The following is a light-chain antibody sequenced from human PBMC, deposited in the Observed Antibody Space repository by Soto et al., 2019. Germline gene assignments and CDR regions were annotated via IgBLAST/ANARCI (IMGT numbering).Light chain of an antibody. V-gene: IGKV3-20*01. CDR3: QQYVTSWT. CDR1: QSVSSSY. Sequence: EIVLTQSPGTLSLSPGEIATLSCRASQSVSSSYLAWYQQKPGQAPRILIYGASSRATGIPDRFSGSGSGTDFTLTISGLEPEDFAVYYCQQYVTSWTFGQGTKVDIK. J-gene: IGKJ1*01. CDR2: GAS.